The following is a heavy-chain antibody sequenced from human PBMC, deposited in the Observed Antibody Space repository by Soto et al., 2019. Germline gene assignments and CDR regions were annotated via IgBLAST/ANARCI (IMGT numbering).Heavy chain of an antibody. D-gene: IGHD2-15*01. Sequence: QVQLVESGGGVVQPGRSLRLSCAASGFTFSSYAMHWVRQAPGKGLEWVAVISYDGSNKYYADSVKGRFTISRDNSKNTLYLQMNSLRAEDTAVYYCARDRATKYCSGGSCYRSGMDVWGQGTTVNVSS. CDR3: ARDRATKYCSGGSCYRSGMDV. CDR1: GFTFSSYA. J-gene: IGHJ6*02. V-gene: IGHV3-30-3*01. CDR2: ISYDGSNK.